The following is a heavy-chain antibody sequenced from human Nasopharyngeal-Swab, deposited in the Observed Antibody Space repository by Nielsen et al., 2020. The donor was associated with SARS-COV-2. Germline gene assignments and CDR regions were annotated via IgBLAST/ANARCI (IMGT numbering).Heavy chain of an antibody. Sequence: VSVKVSCKVSGYTLTELSMHWVRQAPGKGLEWMGGFDPEDGETIYAQKFQGRVTMTEDTSTDTAYMELSSLRSEDTAVYYCATGPASIAVAGTSYYYYGMDVWGQGTTVTVSS. CDR1: GYTLTELS. CDR2: FDPEDGET. V-gene: IGHV1-24*01. J-gene: IGHJ6*02. D-gene: IGHD6-19*01. CDR3: ATGPASIAVAGTSYYYYGMDV.